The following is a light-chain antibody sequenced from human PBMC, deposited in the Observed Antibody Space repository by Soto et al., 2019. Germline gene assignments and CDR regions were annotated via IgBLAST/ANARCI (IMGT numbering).Light chain of an antibody. CDR3: QQCDSYPYT. V-gene: IGKV1-5*01. Sequence: DIEMTQSPSTLSASVGDRVSITCRASQSISSWLAWYQQKPGKAPKLLIYDASSLESGVPSRFSGSGSGTQFTLSSSSLQPDDFATYYCQQCDSYPYTFGQGTNLEIK. CDR1: QSISSW. J-gene: IGKJ2*01. CDR2: DAS.